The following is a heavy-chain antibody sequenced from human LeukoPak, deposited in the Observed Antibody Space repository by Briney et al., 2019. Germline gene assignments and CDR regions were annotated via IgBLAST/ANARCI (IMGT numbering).Heavy chain of an antibody. J-gene: IGHJ4*02. CDR2: INHSGST. V-gene: IGHV4-34*01. Sequence: SETLSLTCAVYGGSFSGYYWSWIRQPPGKGLEWIGEINHSGSTNYNPPLKSRVTISVDTSKNQFSLKLSSVTAADTAVYYCARETLASEGIAAAGTSDYWGQGTLVTVSS. CDR1: GGSFSGYY. CDR3: ARETLASEGIAAAGTSDY. D-gene: IGHD6-13*01.